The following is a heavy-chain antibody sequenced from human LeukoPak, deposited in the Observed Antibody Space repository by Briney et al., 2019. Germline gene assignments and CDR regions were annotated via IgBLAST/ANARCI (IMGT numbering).Heavy chain of an antibody. CDR2: ISGSGGST. Sequence: GGSLRLSCAASGFTFSSYGMSWVRQAPGKGLEWVSAISGSGGSTYYADSVKGRFTISRDNAKNSLYLQMNSLRAEDTAVYYCAREMLAAVAAQSWGQGTLVTISS. J-gene: IGHJ5*02. CDR3: AREMLAAVAAQS. V-gene: IGHV3-23*01. CDR1: GFTFSSYG. D-gene: IGHD6-19*01.